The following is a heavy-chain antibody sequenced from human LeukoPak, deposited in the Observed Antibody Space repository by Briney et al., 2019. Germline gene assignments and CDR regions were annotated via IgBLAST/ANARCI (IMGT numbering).Heavy chain of an antibody. CDR3: ARSISYGSAFDT. J-gene: IGHJ3*02. Sequence: SETLSLTCTVSGGSISSAGYYWSWIRQHPGKGLEWVGYIYYSGNTYYNPSLKSRVTISLDTSKNQFSLKLSSVTAADTAVYFCARSISYGSAFDTWGQGTMVAVSS. D-gene: IGHD5-18*01. V-gene: IGHV4-31*03. CDR1: GGSISSAGYY. CDR2: IYYSGNT.